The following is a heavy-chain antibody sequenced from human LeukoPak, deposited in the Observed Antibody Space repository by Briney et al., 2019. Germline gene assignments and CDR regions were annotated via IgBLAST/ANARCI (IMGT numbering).Heavy chain of an antibody. CDR3: ARSPPSDYGGHFDY. D-gene: IGHD4-17*01. V-gene: IGHV3-23*01. CDR2: ISGSGGST. Sequence: PGGSLRLSCAASGLTFSSYAMSWVRQAPGKGLEWVSAISGSGGSTYYADSVKGRFTISRDNSKNTLYLQMNSLRAEDTAVYYCARSPPSDYGGHFDYWGQGTLVTVSS. CDR1: GLTFSSYA. J-gene: IGHJ4*02.